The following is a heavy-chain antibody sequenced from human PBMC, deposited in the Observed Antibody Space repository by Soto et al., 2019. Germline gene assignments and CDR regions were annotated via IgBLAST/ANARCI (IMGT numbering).Heavy chain of an antibody. D-gene: IGHD1-1*01. CDR2: IYYIGSS. CDR1: GGSISGYY. J-gene: IGHJ4*02. CDR3: ARHSNEYRKSLDY. Sequence: QLQLQESGPGLVKPSETLSLTCTVSGGSISGYYWSWIRQSPGKGLERIAYIYYIGSSNSNPSLKSRVTISVDTSKNQFSLKLSSVTAADTAVYYCARHSNEYRKSLDYWGQGTLVTVSS. V-gene: IGHV4-59*08.